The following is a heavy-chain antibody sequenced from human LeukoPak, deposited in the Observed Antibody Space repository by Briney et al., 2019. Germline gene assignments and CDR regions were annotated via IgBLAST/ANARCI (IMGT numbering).Heavy chain of an antibody. CDR2: INPNSGGT. CDR3: ARDIDHRYFDL. Sequence: ASVKVSCKASVYIFTGYYMHWVRQAPGQGLEWMGWINPNSGGTNYEQKFQGRVTMTRDTSISTAYMELSRPRSDETAVYYCARDIDHRYFDLWGRGTLVTVSS. V-gene: IGHV1-2*02. D-gene: IGHD1-14*01. CDR1: VYIFTGYY. J-gene: IGHJ2*01.